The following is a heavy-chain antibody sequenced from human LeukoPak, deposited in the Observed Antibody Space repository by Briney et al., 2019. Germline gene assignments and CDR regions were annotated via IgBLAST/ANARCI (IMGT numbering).Heavy chain of an antibody. V-gene: IGHV4-39*07. CDR2: IYYSGST. J-gene: IGHJ4*02. CDR1: GGSISSGSYY. D-gene: IGHD3-10*01. Sequence: SETLSLTCTVSGGSISSGSYYWGWIRQPPGKGLEWIGSIYYSGSTNYNPSLKSRVTISVDTSKNQFSLKLSSVTAADTAVYYCARDPNGSGSYKDYWGQGTLVTVSS. CDR3: ARDPNGSGSYKDY.